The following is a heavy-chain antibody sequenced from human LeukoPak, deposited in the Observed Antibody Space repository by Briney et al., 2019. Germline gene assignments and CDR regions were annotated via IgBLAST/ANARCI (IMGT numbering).Heavy chain of an antibody. V-gene: IGHV1-8*01. CDR3: ARMKDYYDSSGYYTDNFDY. Sequence: ASVKVSCKASGYTFTSYDINWVRQATGQGLEWMGWMNPNSGNTGYAQKFQGRVTMTRNTSISTAYMELSSLRSEDTAVYYCARMKDYYDSSGYYTDNFDYWGQGTLVTVSS. J-gene: IGHJ4*02. CDR2: MNPNSGNT. D-gene: IGHD3-22*01. CDR1: GYTFTSYD.